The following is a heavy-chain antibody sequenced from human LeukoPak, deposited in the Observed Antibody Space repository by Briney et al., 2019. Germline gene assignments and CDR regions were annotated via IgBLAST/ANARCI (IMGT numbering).Heavy chain of an antibody. D-gene: IGHD2-15*01. Sequence: QSGGSLRLSCAASGFTFSRSWMTWVRQASGEGLEWLGNINEDGSVKNYVGSVKGRFIISRDNAKNSLYLQMNSLRAEDTAVYYCARGTGYCSGGSCPIEEDAADAFDIWGQGTMVTVSS. CDR3: ARGTGYCSGGSCPIEEDAADAFDI. CDR1: GFTFSRSW. CDR2: INEDGSVK. J-gene: IGHJ3*02. V-gene: IGHV3-7*01.